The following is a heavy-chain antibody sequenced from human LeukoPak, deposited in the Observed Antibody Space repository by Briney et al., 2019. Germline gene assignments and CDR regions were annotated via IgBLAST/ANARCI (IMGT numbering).Heavy chain of an antibody. CDR1: GFTFTSSA. J-gene: IGHJ4*02. CDR3: ARPTLKSFDY. Sequence: SVKVSCKASGFTFTSSAVQWVRQARGQRLEWIGWIVVGSGNTNYAQKFQGRVTITADESTSTAYMELSSLRSEDTAVYYCARPTLKSFDYWGQGTLVTVSS. CDR2: IVVGSGNT. V-gene: IGHV1-58*01. D-gene: IGHD5-12*01.